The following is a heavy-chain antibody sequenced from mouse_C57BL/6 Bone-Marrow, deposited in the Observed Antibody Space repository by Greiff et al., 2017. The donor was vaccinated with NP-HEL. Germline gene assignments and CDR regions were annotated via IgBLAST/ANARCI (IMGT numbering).Heavy chain of an antibody. J-gene: IGHJ4*01. CDR1: GYSITSGYY. CDR2: ISYDGSN. V-gene: IGHV3-6*01. Sequence: EVQLQESGPGLVKPSQSLSLTCSVTGYSITSGYYWNWIRQFPGNKLEWMGYISYDGSNNYNPSLKNRISITRDTSKNQFFLKLNSVTTEDTATYYCAGYYDCYAMDYWGQGTSVTVSS. CDR3: AGYYDCYAMDY. D-gene: IGHD2-4*01.